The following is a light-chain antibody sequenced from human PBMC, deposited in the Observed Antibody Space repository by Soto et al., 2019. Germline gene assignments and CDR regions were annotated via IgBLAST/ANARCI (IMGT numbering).Light chain of an antibody. J-gene: IGKJ4*01. V-gene: IGKV3-11*01. CDR3: QQRSKWLT. CDR2: DAS. CDR1: QSVSSY. Sequence: IVLTQSPATLSLSPGERATLSCRASQSVSSYLAWYQQKPGQAPRLLIYDASNRSTGIPARFSGSGSGTDFTLTISSLEPEDFAVYYCQQRSKWLTVGGGTKVEIK.